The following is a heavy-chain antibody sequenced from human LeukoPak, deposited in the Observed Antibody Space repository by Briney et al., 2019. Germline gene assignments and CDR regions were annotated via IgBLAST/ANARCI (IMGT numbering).Heavy chain of an antibody. CDR1: GFTFSDYY. J-gene: IGHJ4*02. CDR3: ARDAEPHSMEWPICFDY. D-gene: IGHD3-3*01. CDR2: ISSSGSTR. V-gene: IGHV3-11*04. Sequence: GSLRLSCAASGFTFSDYYMSWIRQAPGKGLEWVSYISSSGSTRYYAKSVKGRFTISRDNAKNSLYLQMNSLRAEDTAVYYCARDAEPHSMEWPICFDYWGQGTLVTVSS.